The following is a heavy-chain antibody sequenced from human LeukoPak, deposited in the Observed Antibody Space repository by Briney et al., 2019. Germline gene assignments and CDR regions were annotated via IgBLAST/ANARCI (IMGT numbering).Heavy chain of an antibody. J-gene: IGHJ4*02. V-gene: IGHV3-23*01. CDR2: ISGTSDST. CDR3: AKARVDWLGAIDY. CDR1: GFTFDDYA. D-gene: IGHD3-9*01. Sequence: PGGSLRLSCAASGFTFDDYAMTWVRQAPGKGLEWVLAISGTSDSTYYADSVKGRFTISRDNSKNTLYLEMNSLRAEDTAVYYCAKARVDWLGAIDYWGQGTLVTVSS.